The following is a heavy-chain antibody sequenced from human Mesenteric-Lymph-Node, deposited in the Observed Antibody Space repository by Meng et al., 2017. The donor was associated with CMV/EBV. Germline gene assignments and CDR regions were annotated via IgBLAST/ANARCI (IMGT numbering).Heavy chain of an antibody. CDR1: GGSISRNTTSYY. Sequence: QLQQPESGPGPVKTSVILYLTCTVFGGSISRNTTSYYWGWIRQPPGKGLEWIASIMYSGTTYYNPSLQSRVTISADTSKNQFSLKMNSMTAADTAQYYCVRDWRYGYATWGQGILVTVSS. V-gene: IGHV4-39*07. CDR2: IMYSGTT. CDR3: VRDWRYGYAT. D-gene: IGHD5-18*01. J-gene: IGHJ4*02.